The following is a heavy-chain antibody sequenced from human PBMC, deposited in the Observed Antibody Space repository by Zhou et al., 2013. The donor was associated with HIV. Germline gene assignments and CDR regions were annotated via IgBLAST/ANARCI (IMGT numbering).Heavy chain of an antibody. CDR2: ISVYSGNT. CDR3: ARAITARHYYMDV. V-gene: IGHV1-18*01. Sequence: QVQLVQSGGEVKKPGASLRVSCEGSGYPFGTYGLNWVRQAPGQGLQWMGWISVYSGNTDYAQKFQGRVTLTTDTSTNTAYMELRSLTSDDTATYYCARAITARHYYMDVWGKGTTVTVSS. J-gene: IGHJ6*03. CDR1: GYPFGTYG. D-gene: IGHD1-20*01.